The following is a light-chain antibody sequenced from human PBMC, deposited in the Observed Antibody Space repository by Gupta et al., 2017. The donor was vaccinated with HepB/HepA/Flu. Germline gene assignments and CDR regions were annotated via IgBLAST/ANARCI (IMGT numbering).Light chain of an antibody. CDR1: QSVSNY. Sequence: EIVLTQSPATLSLSAGERATLSCRASQSVSNYLAWYQQNPGQPPRLLIYDASSRATGIPARFSGIGSGTDFTLTISSLEPEDLAFYYCQHRNNWPPDATFGQGTRLEIK. V-gene: IGKV3-11*01. CDR3: QHRNNWPPDAT. J-gene: IGKJ5*01. CDR2: DAS.